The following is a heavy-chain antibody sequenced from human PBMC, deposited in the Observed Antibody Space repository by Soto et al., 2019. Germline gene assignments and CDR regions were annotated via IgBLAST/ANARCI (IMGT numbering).Heavy chain of an antibody. CDR2: FYYTGST. V-gene: IGHV4-39*02. CDR1: GDSMTRGSYY. J-gene: IGHJ3*02. Sequence: SETLSLTCVVSGDSMTRGSYYWAWIRQPPGKGLEWIGSFYYTGSTNYNPSLKSRVTVSADTSNNHFSLRLTSVTAADTAVYYCVREGGAPLGAFDIWGKGKRVTVPS. D-gene: IGHD1-26*01. CDR3: VREGGAPLGAFDI.